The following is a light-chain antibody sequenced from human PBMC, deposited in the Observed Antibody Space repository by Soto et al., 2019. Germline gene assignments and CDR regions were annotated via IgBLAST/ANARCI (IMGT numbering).Light chain of an antibody. CDR3: QQYNSYPWT. V-gene: IGKV1-9*01. Sequence: IQLTQSPSSLSASVGDRVTITCRASQGISSFLAWYQQKPGKAPKLLIYGASTLQSGVPSRFSGSGSGTEFIITISSLQPDDFATYYCQQYNSYPWTIGQGTKVDIK. J-gene: IGKJ1*01. CDR1: QGISSF. CDR2: GAS.